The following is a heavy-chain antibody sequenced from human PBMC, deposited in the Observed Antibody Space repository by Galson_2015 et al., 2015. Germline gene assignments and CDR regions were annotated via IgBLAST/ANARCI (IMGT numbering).Heavy chain of an antibody. J-gene: IGHJ6*02. V-gene: IGHV3-33*01. Sequence: SLRLSCAASGFTFSSYGTHWVRQAPGKGLEWVAVIWYDGSNKYYADSVKGRFTISRDNSKNTLYLQMNSLRAEDTAVYYCARDRGQYNWNLGVYYYYGMDVWGQGTTVTVSS. CDR1: GFTFSSYG. CDR3: ARDRGQYNWNLGVYYYYGMDV. CDR2: IWYDGSNK. D-gene: IGHD1-7*01.